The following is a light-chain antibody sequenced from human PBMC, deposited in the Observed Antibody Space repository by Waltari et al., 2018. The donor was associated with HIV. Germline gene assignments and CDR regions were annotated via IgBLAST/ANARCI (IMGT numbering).Light chain of an antibody. CDR3: ATWDDSLDGPM. CDR1: ISDIGSNT. Sequence: QSVLTQPPSASGTPGQRVTISCSGSISDIGSNTVNWYQQLPGTAPKLLLYSNDQRPSGVPDRFSGSKSGTSASLAISGLRSEDEADYYCATWDDSLDGPMFGGGTKLTVL. V-gene: IGLV1-44*01. CDR2: SND. J-gene: IGLJ3*02.